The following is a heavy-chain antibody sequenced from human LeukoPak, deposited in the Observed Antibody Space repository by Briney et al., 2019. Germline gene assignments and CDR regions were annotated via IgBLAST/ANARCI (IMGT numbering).Heavy chain of an antibody. J-gene: IGHJ5*02. CDR1: GGTFSSYA. V-gene: IGHV1-69*04. Sequence: VASVKVSCKASGGTFSSYAISRVRQAPGQGLEWMGRIIPILGIANYAQKFQGRVTITADKSTSTAYMELSSLRSEDTAVYYCARGGIAAAGTNWFDPWGQGTLVTVSS. D-gene: IGHD6-13*01. CDR2: IIPILGIA. CDR3: ARGGIAAAGTNWFDP.